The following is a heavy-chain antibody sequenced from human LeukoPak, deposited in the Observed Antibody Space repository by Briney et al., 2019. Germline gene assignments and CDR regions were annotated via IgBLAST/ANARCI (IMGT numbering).Heavy chain of an antibody. Sequence: GRSLRLSCAASGFTFSSYGMHWVRQAPGKGLEWVAVIWYDGSNKYYADSVKGRFTISRDNSKNTLYLQINSLRAEDTAVYYCARDDRDLAGFDYWGQGTLVTVSS. J-gene: IGHJ4*02. CDR2: IWYDGSNK. CDR3: ARDDRDLAGFDY. V-gene: IGHV3-33*01. D-gene: IGHD5-24*01. CDR1: GFTFSSYG.